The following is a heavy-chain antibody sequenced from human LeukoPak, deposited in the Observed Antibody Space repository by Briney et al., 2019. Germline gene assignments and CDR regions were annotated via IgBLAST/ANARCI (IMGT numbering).Heavy chain of an antibody. Sequence: SETLSLTCTVSGYSISSGYYWGWIRQPPGKGLEWIGSIYHSGSTYYNPSLKSRVTISVDTSKNQFSLKLSSVTAADAAVYYCARVIAARLFYYYMDVWGKGTTVTVSS. CDR1: GYSISSGYY. CDR2: IYHSGST. D-gene: IGHD6-6*01. V-gene: IGHV4-38-2*02. J-gene: IGHJ6*03. CDR3: ARVIAARLFYYYMDV.